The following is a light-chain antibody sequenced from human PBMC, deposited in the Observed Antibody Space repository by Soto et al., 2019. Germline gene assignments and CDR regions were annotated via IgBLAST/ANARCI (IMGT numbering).Light chain of an antibody. CDR1: SANIGAGFD. V-gene: IGLV1-40*01. Sequence: QSVLTQPPSVSGAPGQRVTISCTGSSANIGAGFDVYWYQHLPGTAPKLLIYDNTNRPSGVPDRFSGCKSGTSASLAITGLQAEDEADYYCQSYDSSLSAVVFGGVTKLTVL. CDR3: QSYDSSLSAVV. CDR2: DNT. J-gene: IGLJ2*01.